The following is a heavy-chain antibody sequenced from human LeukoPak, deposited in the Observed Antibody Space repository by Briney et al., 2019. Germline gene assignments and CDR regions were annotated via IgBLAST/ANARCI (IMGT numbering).Heavy chain of an antibody. CDR2: IYHSGST. CDR3: ARDGGYFDY. CDR1: GGSISSGGYS. D-gene: IGHD2-15*01. Sequence: TSETLSLTCAVSGGSISSGGYSWSWIRQPPGKGLEWIGYIYHSGSTYYNPSLKSRVTISVDRSKNQFSLKLSSVTAADTAVYYCARDGGYFDYWGQGTLVTVSS. J-gene: IGHJ4*02. V-gene: IGHV4-30-2*01.